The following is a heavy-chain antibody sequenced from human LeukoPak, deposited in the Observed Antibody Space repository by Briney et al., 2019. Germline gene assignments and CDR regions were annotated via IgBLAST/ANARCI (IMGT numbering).Heavy chain of an antibody. Sequence: GGSLRLSCEASGFTLSRYDIQGVGQAGGKEVEGVALIWHDGINKYYLDSVKGRFINSRDNSENTVSLQMTSLRLEDTAVYYCGRANRGRAPTGGFDVWGQGTMVTVTS. D-gene: IGHD2-8*02. V-gene: IGHV3-33*01. CDR2: IWHDGINK. J-gene: IGHJ3*01. CDR3: GRANRGRAPTGGFDV. CDR1: GFTLSRYD.